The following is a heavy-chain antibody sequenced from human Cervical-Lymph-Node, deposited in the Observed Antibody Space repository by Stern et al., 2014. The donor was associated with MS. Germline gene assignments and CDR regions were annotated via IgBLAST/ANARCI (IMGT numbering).Heavy chain of an antibody. CDR2: IWHDGSNK. V-gene: IGHV3-33*01. J-gene: IGHJ4*02. CDR1: GFTFSSYG. Sequence: QVQLVESGGGVVQPGRSLRLSCAASGFTFSSYGMHWVRQAPRKGLELEAVIWHDGSNKYYADSVKGRFTISRDNPKHKLSLHMISLRAEDTAVYYCARDGPDSSGYCWCWDYWGQGTLVTVSS. D-gene: IGHD3-22*01. CDR3: ARDGPDSSGYCWCWDY.